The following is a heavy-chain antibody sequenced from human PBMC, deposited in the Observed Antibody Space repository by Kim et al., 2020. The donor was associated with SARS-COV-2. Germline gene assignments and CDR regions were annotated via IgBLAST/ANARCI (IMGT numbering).Heavy chain of an antibody. CDR1: GLIFSNYA. J-gene: IGHJ4*02. CDR3: ATEPYATGNTD. Sequence: GGSLRLSCAVSGLIFSNYALSWVRQAPGEGLEWVSSISGNGGFACYADSVKGRFTISRDNSKNTLYLQMNTLRAEDTAIYYCATEPYATGNTDWGQGTLVTVSS. CDR2: ISGNGGFA. V-gene: IGHV3-23*01. D-gene: IGHD4-17*01.